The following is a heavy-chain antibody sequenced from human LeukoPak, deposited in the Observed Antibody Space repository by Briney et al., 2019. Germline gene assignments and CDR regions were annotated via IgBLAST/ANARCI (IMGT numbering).Heavy chain of an antibody. V-gene: IGHV3-23*01. CDR3: AKDKYCSSTSCYKRYFDY. Sequence: AGGSLRLSCTASGFTFSSYAMSWVRQAPGKGLEWVSAISGSGGSTYYADSVKGRFTISRDNSKNTLYLQMNSLRAEDTAVYYCAKDKYCSSTSCYKRYFDYWGQGTLVTVSS. CDR1: GFTFSSYA. J-gene: IGHJ4*02. D-gene: IGHD2-2*02. CDR2: ISGSGGST.